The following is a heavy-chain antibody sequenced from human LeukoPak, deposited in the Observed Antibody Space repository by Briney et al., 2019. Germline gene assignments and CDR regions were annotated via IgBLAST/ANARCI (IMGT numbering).Heavy chain of an antibody. CDR1: GGSINSHSYY. CDR3: VRHISTNTGYFDA. V-gene: IGHV4-39*01. D-gene: IGHD5-24*01. J-gene: IGHJ4*02. Sequence: SETLSLTCTVSGGSINSHSYYWGWIRQPPGKGLEWIGSGYYDGTSYSNPSLKSRVAVFVDTSRDEFSLDLSLVAAADTALCDCVRHISTNTGYFDACGQGTLVSVSS. CDR2: GYYDGTS.